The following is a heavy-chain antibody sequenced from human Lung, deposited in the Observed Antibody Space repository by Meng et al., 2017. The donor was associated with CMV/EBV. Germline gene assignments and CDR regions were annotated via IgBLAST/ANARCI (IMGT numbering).Heavy chain of an antibody. D-gene: IGHD1-14*01. V-gene: IGHV3-23*01. CDR3: VKGWQNLWDY. Sequence: ESXKISCRASGYTFSSYSMSWVRQAPGKGLEWVSSISGSGGSTYSADSVKGRLTISRDNSESTLYLQMNSLTAEDTAIYYCVKGWQNLWDYWGQGTLVNVSS. CDR1: GYTFSSYS. J-gene: IGHJ4*02. CDR2: ISGSGGST.